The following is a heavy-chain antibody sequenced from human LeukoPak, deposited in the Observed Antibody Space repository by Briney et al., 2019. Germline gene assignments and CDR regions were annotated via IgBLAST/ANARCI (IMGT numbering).Heavy chain of an antibody. CDR2: IKQDGSEK. CDR3: ARLGSLSYSGLDV. CDR1: GFTFRSYW. Sequence: TGGPLRLSCADSGFTFRSYWMSWVRQAPGKGLEWVANIKQDGSEKYYVDSVKGRFTISRDNAKNSLYLQMNSLRAEDTAVYYCARLGSLSYSGLDVWGQGTTVTVSS. D-gene: IGHD6-13*01. J-gene: IGHJ6*02. V-gene: IGHV3-7*01.